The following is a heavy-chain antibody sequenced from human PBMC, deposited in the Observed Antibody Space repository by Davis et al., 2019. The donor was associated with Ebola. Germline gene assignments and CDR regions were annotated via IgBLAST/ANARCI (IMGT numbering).Heavy chain of an antibody. V-gene: IGHV5-51*01. Sequence: PGGSLRLSCKGSGYSFTSYWIGWVRQMPGKGLEWMGIIYPGDSDTRYSPSFQGQVTISADKSISTAYLQWSSLKASDTAMYYCARHGGVTSALYGMDVWGQGTTVTVSS. CDR2: IYPGDSDT. D-gene: IGHD2-21*02. CDR1: GYSFTSYW. CDR3: ARHGGVTSALYGMDV. J-gene: IGHJ6*02.